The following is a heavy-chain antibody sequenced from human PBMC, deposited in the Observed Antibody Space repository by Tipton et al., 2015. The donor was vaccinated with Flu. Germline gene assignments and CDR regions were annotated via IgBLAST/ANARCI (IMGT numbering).Heavy chain of an antibody. J-gene: IGHJ5*02. V-gene: IGHV4-61*02. D-gene: IGHD2/OR15-2a*01. Sequence: SLSCTVSGDSISSGGFYWIWVRQPAGKGLEWIGRIYSSGPTNYNPSLKSRVTISIDTSKHQFSLKVSSVTAADTAVYYCARGGYDFGPHAWFDPWGQGRLVTVSS. CDR2: IYSSGPT. CDR1: GDSISSGGFY. CDR3: ARGGYDFGPHAWFDP.